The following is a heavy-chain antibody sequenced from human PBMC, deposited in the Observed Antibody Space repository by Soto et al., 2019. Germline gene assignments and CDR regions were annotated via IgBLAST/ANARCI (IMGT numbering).Heavy chain of an antibody. V-gene: IGHV2-5*01. CDR2: IYWNDDK. CDR3: AHRPEGYSYGYNWFDP. CDR1: GFSLSTSGVG. D-gene: IGHD5-18*01. J-gene: IGHJ5*02. Sequence: QITLKESGPTLVKPTQTLTLTSTFSGFSLSTSGVGVGWIRQPPGKALEWLALIYWNDDKRYSPSLKSRLTITKDTSKNQVVLTMTNMDPVDTATYYCAHRPEGYSYGYNWFDPWGQGTLVTVSS.